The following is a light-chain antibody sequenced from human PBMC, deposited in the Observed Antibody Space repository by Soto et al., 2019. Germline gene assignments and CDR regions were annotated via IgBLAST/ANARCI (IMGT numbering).Light chain of an antibody. CDR1: SSNIGSNT. J-gene: IGLJ1*01. V-gene: IGLV1-44*01. CDR3: AAWDDSLNGLV. CDR2: NNN. Sequence: QAVVTQPPSASGTPGQRVTISCSGSSSNIGSNTVNWYQQLPGTAPKLLIYNNNQRPSGFPDRSSGSKSGTSASLAISGLQSENEADYYCAAWDDSLNGLVFGTGTKVTVL.